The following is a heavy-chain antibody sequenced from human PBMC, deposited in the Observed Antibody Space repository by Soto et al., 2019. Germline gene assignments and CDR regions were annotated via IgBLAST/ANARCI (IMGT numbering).Heavy chain of an antibody. D-gene: IGHD6-6*01. V-gene: IGHV4-4*07. CDR3: ARVMEQLALDY. CDR1: GDSINNYY. Sequence: ETLSLTCTVSGDSINNYYWTWIRQPAGKGLEWIGRIYTSGSTNYNPSLKSRVTMSVDTSKNQFSLKLSSVTAADTAVYYCARVMEQLALDYWGQGTLVTVSS. CDR2: IYTSGST. J-gene: IGHJ4*02.